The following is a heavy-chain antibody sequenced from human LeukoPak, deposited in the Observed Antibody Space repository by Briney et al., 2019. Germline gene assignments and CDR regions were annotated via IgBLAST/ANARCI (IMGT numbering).Heavy chain of an antibody. CDR1: GYSFTSYW. CDR3: ATRRVARVGAFDI. Sequence: PGASLQISCQGSGYSFTSYWIGWVRQMPGKGLEWMGIIYPGDSDTRYSPSFQGQVTISADKSISTAYLQWSSLKASDTAMYYCATRRVARVGAFDIWGQGTMVTVSS. CDR2: IYPGDSDT. V-gene: IGHV5-51*01. J-gene: IGHJ3*02. D-gene: IGHD2-15*01.